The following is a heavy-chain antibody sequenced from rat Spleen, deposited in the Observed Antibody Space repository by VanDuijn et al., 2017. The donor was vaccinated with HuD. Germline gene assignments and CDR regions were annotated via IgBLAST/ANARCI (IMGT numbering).Heavy chain of an antibody. CDR1: GFTFSDYG. J-gene: IGHJ1*01. CDR2: ISYGDTSGHSST. CDR3: ARQSIGHLLDFDF. V-gene: IGHV5-29*01. Sequence: EVQLVESGGGLVQPGRSLKLSCAASGFTFSDYGMAWVRQAPTKGLEWVATISYGDTSGHSSTYYGDSVKGRFTISRDNAKSTLYLQMNSLNAEDTATYYCARQSIGHLLDFDFWGPGTMVTVSS. D-gene: IGHD1-11*01.